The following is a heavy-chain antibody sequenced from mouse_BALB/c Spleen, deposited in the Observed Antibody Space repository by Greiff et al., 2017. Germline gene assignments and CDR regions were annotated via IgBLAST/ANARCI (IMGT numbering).Heavy chain of an antibody. CDR3: ARLQYGNYLYAMDY. Sequence: EVHLVESGGGLVKPGGSLKLSCAASGFTFSSYAMSWVRQTPEKRLEWVASISSGGSTYYPDSVKGRFTISRDNARNILYLQMSSLRSEDTAMYYCARLQYGNYLYAMDYWGQGTSVTVSS. D-gene: IGHD2-10*02. CDR1: GFTFSSYA. V-gene: IGHV5-6-5*01. J-gene: IGHJ4*01. CDR2: ISSGGST.